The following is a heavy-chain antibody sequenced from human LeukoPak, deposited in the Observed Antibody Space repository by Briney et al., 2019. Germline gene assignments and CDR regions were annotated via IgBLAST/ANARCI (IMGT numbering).Heavy chain of an antibody. Sequence: ASVKVSCKASGGTFSSYGISWVRQAPGQGLEWMGWISAYNGNTNYAQKLQGRVAMTTDTSTSTAYMELRSLRSDDTAVYYCARGPAGFPFDYWGQGTLVTVSS. CDR2: ISAYNGNT. CDR1: GGTFSSYG. V-gene: IGHV1-18*01. J-gene: IGHJ4*02. CDR3: ARGPAGFPFDY. D-gene: IGHD6-25*01.